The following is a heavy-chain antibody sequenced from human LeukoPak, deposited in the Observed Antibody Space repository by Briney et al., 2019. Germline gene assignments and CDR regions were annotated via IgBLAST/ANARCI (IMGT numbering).Heavy chain of an antibody. V-gene: IGHV3-74*01. CDR2: INSDGSTT. D-gene: IGHD3-22*01. CDR3: ARDGYDSSGYYLFDY. CDR1: GFTFSSYW. Sequence: GGSLRLSCAASGFTFSSYWMHWVRQDPGKGLVWVSRINSDGSTTSYADSVKGRFTISRDNAKNTLYLQMNSLRAEDTAVYYCARDGYDSSGYYLFDYWGQGTLVTVSS. J-gene: IGHJ4*02.